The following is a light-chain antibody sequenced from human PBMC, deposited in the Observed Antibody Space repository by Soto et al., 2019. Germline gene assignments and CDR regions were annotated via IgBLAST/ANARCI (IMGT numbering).Light chain of an antibody. Sequence: EIVVTQSPATLSVSPGERATLSCRASQSVGNNFAWYQQKPGQAPRLLIFATSTRATGVPARFSGSGSGTELTRTSSSRQSEDFAVYYCQQYGDWPLTFGGGAKVEIE. J-gene: IGKJ4*01. CDR2: ATS. CDR3: QQYGDWPLT. V-gene: IGKV3-15*01. CDR1: QSVGNN.